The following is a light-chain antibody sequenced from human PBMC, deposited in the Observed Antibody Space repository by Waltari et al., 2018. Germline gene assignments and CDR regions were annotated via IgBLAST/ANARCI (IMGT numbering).Light chain of an antibody. J-gene: IGKJ1*01. V-gene: IGKV4-1*01. Sequence: DIVMTQSPDSLAVSLGERAPINCKSRQSVLYSSNNKNYLAWYQQKPGQPPKQLIYWASTRESGVPDRFSGSGSGTDFTLTISSLQAEDVAVYYCQQYYSTPPTFGQGTKVEIK. CDR3: QQYYSTPPT. CDR2: WAS. CDR1: QSVLYSSNNKNY.